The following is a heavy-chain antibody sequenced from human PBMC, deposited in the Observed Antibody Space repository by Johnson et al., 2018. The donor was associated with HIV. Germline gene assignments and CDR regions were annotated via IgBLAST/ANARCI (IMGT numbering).Heavy chain of an antibody. CDR2: IRSKANSYAT. J-gene: IGHJ3*02. V-gene: IGHV3-73*01. D-gene: IGHD5-12*01. CDR3: TRHGGYDPRGYVGAFDI. Sequence: VQLVESGGGLVQPGGSLKLSCAASGFTFSGSAMHWVRQASGKGLEWVGRIRSKANSYATAYAASVKGRFTISRDDSKNTAYLQINSLKTEDTAVYYCTRHGGYDPRGYVGAFDIWGQGTMVTVSS. CDR1: GFTFSGSA.